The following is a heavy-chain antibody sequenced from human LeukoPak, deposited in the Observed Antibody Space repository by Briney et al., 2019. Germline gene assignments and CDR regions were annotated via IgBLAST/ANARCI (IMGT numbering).Heavy chain of an antibody. J-gene: IGHJ4*02. Sequence: ASVKVSCXASGGTFSSYAISWVRQAPGQGLEWMGRIIPIFGTANYAQKFQGRVTITTDESTSTAYMELSSLRSEDTAVYYCARDPDYYGSGKAFDYWGQGTLVTVSS. CDR1: GGTFSSYA. V-gene: IGHV1-69*05. CDR2: IIPIFGTA. CDR3: ARDPDYYGSGKAFDY. D-gene: IGHD3-10*01.